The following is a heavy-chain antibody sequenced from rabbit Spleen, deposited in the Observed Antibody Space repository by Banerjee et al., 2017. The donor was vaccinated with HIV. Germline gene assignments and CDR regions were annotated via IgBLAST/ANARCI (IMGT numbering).Heavy chain of an antibody. Sequence: QLKESGGGLIQPGGSLKLSCKASGFGFSSYYMNWVRQAPGKGLEWIGYIDPVFGSTYYATWVNGRFTISSHNAQNTLYLQLNSLTAADTATYFCARDTGSSFSSYGMDLWGPGTLVTVS. J-gene: IGHJ6*01. D-gene: IGHD8-1*01. CDR2: IDPVFGST. CDR3: ARDTGSSFSSYGMDL. V-gene: IGHV1S7*01. CDR1: GFGFSSYY.